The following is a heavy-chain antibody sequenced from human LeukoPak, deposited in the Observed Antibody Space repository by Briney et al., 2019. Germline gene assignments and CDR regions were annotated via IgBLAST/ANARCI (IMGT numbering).Heavy chain of an antibody. V-gene: IGHV3-7*01. CDR2: IKQDGSEK. J-gene: IGHJ4*02. CDR3: ATSWDY. CDR1: GMIFSKYW. Sequence: GGSLRLSCEASGMIFSKYWMSWVRQAPGKGLEWVANIKQDGSEKYYLDSVKGRFTISRDNAKNSLHLHMNSLRAEDTAVYYCATSWDYWGQGTLVTVSS.